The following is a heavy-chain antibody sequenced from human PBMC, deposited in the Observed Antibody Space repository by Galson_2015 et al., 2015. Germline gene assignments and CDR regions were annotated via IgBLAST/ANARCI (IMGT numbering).Heavy chain of an antibody. Sequence: CAISGDSVSSHSAAWNWIRQSPSRGLEWLGRTFYRAKWYNDYAVSVKNLITINPDTSKNQFSLQLNSATPEDTAVYYCARDFNGFPYFDYWCQGTLFTVSS. D-gene: IGHD2-8*01. CDR2: TFYRAKWYN. V-gene: IGHV6-1*01. CDR1: GDSVSSHSAA. CDR3: ARDFNGFPYFDY. J-gene: IGHJ4*02.